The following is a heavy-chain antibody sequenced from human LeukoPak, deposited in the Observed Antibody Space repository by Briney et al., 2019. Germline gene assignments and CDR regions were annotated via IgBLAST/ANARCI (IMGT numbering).Heavy chain of an antibody. D-gene: IGHD5-18*01. CDR3: ARQYNYDSRAFDY. CDR2: ISSGGSTI. V-gene: IGHV3-11*01. J-gene: IGHJ4*02. Sequence: GGSLRLSCAASGFTFSDYYMNWIRQAPGKGLEWVSYISSGGSTINYADSVKGRFTISRDNAKSSLYLQMNSLRAEDTAVYYCARQYNYDSRAFDYWGQGTLVTVSS. CDR1: GFTFSDYY.